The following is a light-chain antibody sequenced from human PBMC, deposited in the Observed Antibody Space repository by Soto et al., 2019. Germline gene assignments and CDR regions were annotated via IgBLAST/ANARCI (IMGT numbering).Light chain of an antibody. CDR2: VVS. Sequence: ETVMTQSPATLSVSPGERATLSCRASESVSTNLAWYHQNPGQAPRLFFYVVSTGATVVSARFSGRASVREFSLSISGLQSKNFAVYYCQQYNHCPQTFGQGTKV. V-gene: IGKV3-15*01. CDR3: QQYNHCPQT. CDR1: ESVSTN. J-gene: IGKJ1*01.